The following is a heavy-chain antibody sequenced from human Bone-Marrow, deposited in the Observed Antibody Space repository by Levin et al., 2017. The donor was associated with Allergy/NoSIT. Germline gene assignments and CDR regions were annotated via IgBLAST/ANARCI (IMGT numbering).Heavy chain of an antibody. J-gene: IGHJ2*01. CDR1: GGSFSGYY. CDR3: ARGGVMVRGVNRNWYFDL. Sequence: SETLSLTCAVYGGSFSGYYWSWIRQPPGKGLEWIGEINHSGSTNYNPSLKSRVTISVDTSKNQFSLKLSSVTAADTAVYYCARGGVMVRGVNRNWYFDLWGRGTLVTVSS. D-gene: IGHD3-10*01. V-gene: IGHV4-34*01. CDR2: INHSGST.